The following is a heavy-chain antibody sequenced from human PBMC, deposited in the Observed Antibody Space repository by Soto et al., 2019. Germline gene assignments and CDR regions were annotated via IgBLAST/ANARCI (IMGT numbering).Heavy chain of an antibody. D-gene: IGHD2-2*03. V-gene: IGHV3-23*01. CDR3: AKEGGYCSSTSCYGRVYY. J-gene: IGHJ4*02. CDR1: GFTFSSYA. CDR2: ISGSGGST. Sequence: EVQLLESGGGLVQPGGSLRLSCAASGFTFSSYAMSWVRQAPGKGLEWVSGISGSGGSTYYADSVKGRFTISRDNSKNTLYLQMNSLRAEDTAVYYCAKEGGYCSSTSCYGRVYYWGQGTLVTVSS.